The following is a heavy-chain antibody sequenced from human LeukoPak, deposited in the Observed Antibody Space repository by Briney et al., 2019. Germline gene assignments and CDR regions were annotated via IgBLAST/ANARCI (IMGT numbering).Heavy chain of an antibody. CDR2: INPSGGST. Sequence: ASVKVSCKASGYTFTSYYMHWVRQAPGQGLEWMGIINPSGGSTSYAQKFQGRVTMTRDTSISTAYMELSRLRSDDTAVYYCARVSTTYNFDYWGQGTLVTVSS. D-gene: IGHD1-26*01. CDR1: GYTFTSYY. CDR3: ARVSTTYNFDY. J-gene: IGHJ4*02. V-gene: IGHV1-46*01.